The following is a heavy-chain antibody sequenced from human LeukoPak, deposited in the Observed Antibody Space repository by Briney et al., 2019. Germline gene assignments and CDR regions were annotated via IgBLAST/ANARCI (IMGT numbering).Heavy chain of an antibody. J-gene: IGHJ4*02. V-gene: IGHV3-74*01. CDR2: IDTAGSRS. CDR1: GFPFSSYW. CDR3: ATGAHWGPSLFDY. D-gene: IGHD7-27*01. Sequence: PGGSLRLSCAASGFPFSSYWMDSVCQAPGKGLVWVARIDTAGSRSNYADSVKGRFTISRDNAKNTLYLQMNSLGAEDTAVYYCATGAHWGPSLFDYWGQGTLVTVSS.